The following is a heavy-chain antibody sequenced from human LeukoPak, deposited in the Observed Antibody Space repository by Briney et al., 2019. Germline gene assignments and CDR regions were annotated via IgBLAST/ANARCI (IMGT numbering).Heavy chain of an antibody. D-gene: IGHD1-26*01. CDR1: GGSISSYY. CDR3: AGTEWELLDY. CDR2: IYYSGST. J-gene: IGHJ4*02. V-gene: IGHV4-59*01. Sequence: SETLSLTCTVSGGSISSYYWSWTRQPPGKGLEWIGYIYYSGSTNYNPSLKSRVTISVDTSKNQFSLKLSSVTAADTAVYYCAGTEWELLDYWGQGTLVTVSS.